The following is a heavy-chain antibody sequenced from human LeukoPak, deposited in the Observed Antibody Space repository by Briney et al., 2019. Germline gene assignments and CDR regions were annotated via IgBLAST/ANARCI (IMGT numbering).Heavy chain of an antibody. CDR1: GFTFSSYS. D-gene: IGHD2-2*02. Sequence: GSLRLSCAASGFTFSSYSMNWVRQAPGKGLEWVSSISSSSSYIYYADSVKGRFTISRDNAKNSLYLQMNSLRAEDTAVYYCARDLGDCSSTSCYNGPWGQGTLVTVSS. J-gene: IGHJ5*02. V-gene: IGHV3-21*01. CDR3: ARDLGDCSSTSCYNGP. CDR2: ISSSSSYI.